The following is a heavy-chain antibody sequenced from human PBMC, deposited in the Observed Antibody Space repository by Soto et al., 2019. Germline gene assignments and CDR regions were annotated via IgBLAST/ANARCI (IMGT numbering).Heavy chain of an antibody. Sequence: PSETLSLTCAVYGGSFSGYYWSWIRQPPGKGLEWIGEINHSGSTNYNPSLKSRVTISVDTSKNQFSLKLSSVTAADTAVYYCARVAAAGSYYYYYGMDVWGQGTRVTVSS. D-gene: IGHD6-13*01. CDR2: INHSGST. CDR3: ARVAAAGSYYYYYGMDV. V-gene: IGHV4-34*01. CDR1: GGSFSGYY. J-gene: IGHJ6*02.